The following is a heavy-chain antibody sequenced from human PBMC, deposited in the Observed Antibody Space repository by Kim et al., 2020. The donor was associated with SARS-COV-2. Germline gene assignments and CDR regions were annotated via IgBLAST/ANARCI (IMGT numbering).Heavy chain of an antibody. D-gene: IGHD3-10*01. Sequence: SETLSLTCTVSGGSISSSSYYWGWIRQPPGKGLEWIGSIYYSGSTYYNPSLKSRVTISVDTSKNQFSLKLSSVTAADTAVYYCARHELVQGVINWFNPWGQGTLDTVSS. CDR1: GGSISSSSYY. CDR3: ARHELVQGVINWFNP. CDR2: IYYSGST. J-gene: IGHJ5*02. V-gene: IGHV4-39*01.